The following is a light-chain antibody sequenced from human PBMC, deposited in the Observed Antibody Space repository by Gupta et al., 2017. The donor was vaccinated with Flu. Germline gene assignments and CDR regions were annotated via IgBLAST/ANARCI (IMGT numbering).Light chain of an antibody. V-gene: IGLV2-14*01. CDR1: SSDVGGYNY. CDR3: SSYTSSSTLV. J-gene: IGLJ1*01. CDR2: EVS. Sequence: QSALTQPASVYGSPGQSITLSCTGTSSDVGGYNYVSWYQHHPGKAPKLMIYEVSNRPSGVSNRFSRSKSGNTASLTSSWRQAEDEADYYCSSYTSSSTLVFGTGTKVTVL.